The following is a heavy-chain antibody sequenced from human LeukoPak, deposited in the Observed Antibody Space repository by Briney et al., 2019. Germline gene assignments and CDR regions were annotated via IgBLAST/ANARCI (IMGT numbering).Heavy chain of an antibody. CDR3: ARDPPQDYGDPEGNDAFDI. V-gene: IGHV3-21*01. Sequence: PGGSLRLSCAASGFTFSSYSMNWVRQAPGKGLEWVSSISSSSSYIYYADSVKGRFTISRDNAKNSLYLQMNSLRAEDTAVYYCARDPPQDYGDPEGNDAFDIWGQGTMVTVSS. CDR2: ISSSSSYI. D-gene: IGHD4-17*01. CDR1: GFTFSSYS. J-gene: IGHJ3*02.